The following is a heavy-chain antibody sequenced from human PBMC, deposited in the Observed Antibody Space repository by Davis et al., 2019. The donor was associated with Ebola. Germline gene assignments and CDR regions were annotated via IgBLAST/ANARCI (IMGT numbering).Heavy chain of an antibody. Sequence: ASVKVSCKASGYTFTRYGINWIRQAPGQGLEWVGWISAYNGNTNYAQRLQDRVTMTTDTSTTTAYMELRSLRSDDTAVYYCARVSSLGIIWYFDLWGRGTLVTVSS. CDR3: ARVSSLGIIWYFDL. V-gene: IGHV1-18*04. J-gene: IGHJ2*01. CDR2: ISAYNGNT. D-gene: IGHD7-27*01. CDR1: GYTFTRYG.